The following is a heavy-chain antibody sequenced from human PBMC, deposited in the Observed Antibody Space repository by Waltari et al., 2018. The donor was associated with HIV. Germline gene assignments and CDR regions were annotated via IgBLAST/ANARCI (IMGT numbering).Heavy chain of an antibody. CDR3: SKVPLRRSSVGGEGPSHFEY. CDR2: TCACCVTT. CDR1: GFTFGSFA. J-gene: IGHJ4*02. Sequence: EVQLLDSGGGWVQPGGSLRLSCAASGFTFGSFAMIWVRQATGKGSGLVSGTCACCVTTYYADSVTGRFTISRDNSKNPLYLQMNSLRAEDMSVYYCSKVPLRRSSVGGEGPSHFEYWGQGTLVTVSS. V-gene: IGHV3-23*01. D-gene: IGHD3-10*01.